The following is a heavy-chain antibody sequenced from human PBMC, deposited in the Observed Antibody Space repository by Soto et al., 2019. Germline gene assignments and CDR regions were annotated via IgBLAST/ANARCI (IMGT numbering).Heavy chain of an antibody. D-gene: IGHD2-8*01. CDR1: GYTFTSYA. V-gene: IGHV1-3*01. J-gene: IGHJ6*02. CDR2: INAGNGDT. CDR3: AKNGQPPYFYYGMDV. Sequence: ASVKVSCKASGYTFTSYAMHWVRQAPGQRIEWMGGINAGNGDTNYAQKFQGRVTMTVDTSTTTAFMELTSLTSDDRAVYYCAKNGQPPYFYYGMDVWGQGTTVTVSS.